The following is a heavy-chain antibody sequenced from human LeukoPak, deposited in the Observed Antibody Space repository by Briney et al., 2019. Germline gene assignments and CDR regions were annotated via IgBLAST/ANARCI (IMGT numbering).Heavy chain of an antibody. D-gene: IGHD6-19*01. Sequence: ASVKVSCKASGYTFTGYYMHWVRQAPGQGLGWMGWINPNSGGTNYAQKFQGRVTMTRDTSISTAYMELSRLRSDDTAVYYCARSSGWFYYFDYWGQGTLVTVSS. CDR1: GYTFTGYY. CDR3: ARSSGWFYYFDY. J-gene: IGHJ4*02. CDR2: INPNSGGT. V-gene: IGHV1-2*02.